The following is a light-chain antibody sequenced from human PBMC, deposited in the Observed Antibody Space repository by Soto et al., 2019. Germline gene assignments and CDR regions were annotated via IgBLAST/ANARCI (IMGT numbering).Light chain of an antibody. CDR3: SSFTTSTSYV. Sequence: QSALTQPASVSGSPGQSITISCTGTSSDVGAYDYVSWYQQHPGEVPKLMIFDVSDRPSGVSNRFSGSKSDNTASLTISGLQAEDEADYYCSSFTTSTSYVFGPGTKLTVL. CDR2: DVS. CDR1: SSDVGAYDY. J-gene: IGLJ1*01. V-gene: IGLV2-14*03.